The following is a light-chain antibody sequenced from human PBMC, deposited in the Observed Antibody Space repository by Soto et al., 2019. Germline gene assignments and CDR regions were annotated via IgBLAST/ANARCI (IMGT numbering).Light chain of an antibody. J-gene: IGLJ2*01. CDR1: SSDVGGYNY. CDR2: EVT. V-gene: IGLV2-8*01. Sequence: QSALTQPPSASESLGQSVTISCTGTSSDVGGYNYVSWHQQHPGKAPKLMIYEVTKRPSGVPDRFSGSKSGNTASLTVSGLQAEDEADYYCSSFAGGGNPVLFGGGTKLTVL. CDR3: SSFAGGGNPVL.